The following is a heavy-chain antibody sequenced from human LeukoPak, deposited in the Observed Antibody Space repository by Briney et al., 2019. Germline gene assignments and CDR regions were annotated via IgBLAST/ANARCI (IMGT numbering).Heavy chain of an antibody. CDR1: GYSFTSYW. V-gene: IGHV5-51*01. J-gene: IGHJ3*02. CDR2: IYPGDSDT. Sequence: GESLKISCKGSGYSFTSYWIGWVRQMPGKGLEWMGIIYPGDSDTRYSPSFQGQVTISADKSISTAYLQWSSLKASDTAMYYCARTKPYSSLSVDAFDIWGQGTMVTVSS. CDR3: ARTKPYSSLSVDAFDI. D-gene: IGHD6-6*01.